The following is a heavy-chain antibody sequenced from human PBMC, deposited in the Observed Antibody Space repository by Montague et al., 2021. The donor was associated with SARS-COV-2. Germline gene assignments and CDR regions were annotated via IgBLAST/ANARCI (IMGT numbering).Heavy chain of an antibody. V-gene: IGHV4-39*01. J-gene: IGHJ4*02. D-gene: IGHD2-15*01. CDR3: ASTPIVVVVAADNYFDY. CDR1: GGSISSSSYY. CDR2: IYYSGST. Sequence: SETLSLTCTVSGGSISSSSYYWGWIRQPPGKGLEWIGSIYYSGSTYYTPSLKSRVTVAVDTTKNQFSLKLSSVTAADTAVYYCASTPIVVVVAADNYFDYWGQGTLVTVSS.